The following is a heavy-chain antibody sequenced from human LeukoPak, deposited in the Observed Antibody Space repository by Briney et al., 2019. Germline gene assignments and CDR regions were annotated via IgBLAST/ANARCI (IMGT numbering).Heavy chain of an antibody. CDR1: GYTFTSYD. D-gene: IGHD3-22*01. Sequence: ASVKVSCKASGYTFTSYDINWVRQATGQGLEWMGWMNPNSGNTGYAQKFQGRVTMTRNTSISTAYMELSSLRSEDTAVYYCARGYYYDSSGYYSPFDYWGQGTLVTVSS. J-gene: IGHJ4*02. CDR3: ARGYYYDSSGYYSPFDY. CDR2: MNPNSGNT. V-gene: IGHV1-8*01.